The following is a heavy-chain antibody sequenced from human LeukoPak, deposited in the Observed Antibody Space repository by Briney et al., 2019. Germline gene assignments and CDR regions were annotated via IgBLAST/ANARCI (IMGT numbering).Heavy chain of an antibody. CDR2: FYHGGST. CDR1: GFTFNSYG. J-gene: IGHJ4*02. Sequence: PGGSLRLSCAASGFTFNSYGMSWVRQAPGKGLEWIGTFYHGGSTYYNPSLKSRVTISVDTSKNQFSLNLTSVTAADTAVYYCARTPSPIAWGPIGDIAAAGLLFDYWGQGTLVTVSS. CDR3: ARTPSPIAWGPIGDIAAAGLLFDY. D-gene: IGHD6-13*01. V-gene: IGHV4-38-2*01.